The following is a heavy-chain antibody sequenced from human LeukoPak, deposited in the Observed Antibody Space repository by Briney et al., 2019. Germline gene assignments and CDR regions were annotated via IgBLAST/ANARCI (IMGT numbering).Heavy chain of an antibody. D-gene: IGHD6-19*01. J-gene: IGHJ3*02. Sequence: GGSLRLSCAASGFTFSSYSMNWVRPAPGKGLEWVSSISSSSSYIYYADSVKGRFTISRDNAKNSLYLQMNSLRAEDTAVYYCARDRTPGYSSGWYEHDAFDIWGQGTMVTVSS. V-gene: IGHV3-21*01. CDR3: ARDRTPGYSSGWYEHDAFDI. CDR2: ISSSSSYI. CDR1: GFTFSSYS.